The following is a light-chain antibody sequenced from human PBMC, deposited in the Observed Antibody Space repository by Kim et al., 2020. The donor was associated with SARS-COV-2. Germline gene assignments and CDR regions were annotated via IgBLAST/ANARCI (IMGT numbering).Light chain of an antibody. V-gene: IGLV3-1*01. J-gene: IGLJ3*02. CDR1: KLGDKY. CDR2: QDT. Sequence: SYELTQPPSVSVSPGQTASITCSGDKLGDKYACWYQQKPGQSPVLVIYQDTKRPSGIPERFSGSNSWNTATLTISGTQAMDEADYYCQAWDNSTGVFGGG. CDR3: QAWDNSTGV.